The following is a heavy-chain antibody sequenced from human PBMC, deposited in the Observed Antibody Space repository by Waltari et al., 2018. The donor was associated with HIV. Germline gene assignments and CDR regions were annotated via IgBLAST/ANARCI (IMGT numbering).Heavy chain of an antibody. Sequence: QVQLVQSGAEVKKPGASVKVSCKVSGYTLTELSMHWVRPAPGKGLEWMGGFDPEDGETIYAQKFQGRVTMTEDTSTDTAYMELSSLRSEDTAVYYCATDEMGKDSSGYYHGAFDIWGQGTMVTVSS. CDR2: FDPEDGET. CDR3: ATDEMGKDSSGYYHGAFDI. D-gene: IGHD3-22*01. CDR1: GYTLTELS. V-gene: IGHV1-24*01. J-gene: IGHJ3*02.